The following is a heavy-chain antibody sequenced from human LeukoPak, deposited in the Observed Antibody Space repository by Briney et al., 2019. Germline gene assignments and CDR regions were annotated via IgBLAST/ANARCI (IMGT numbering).Heavy chain of an antibody. J-gene: IGHJ5*02. CDR2: IYYSGST. V-gene: IGHV4-39*07. D-gene: IGHD3-22*01. CDR3: ARDYYDSSGYPRKNWFDP. Sequence: SETLSLTCTVSGGSISSYYWSWIRQPPGKGLEWIGSIYYSGSTYYNPSLKSRVTISVDTSKNQFSLKLSSVTAADTAVYYCARDYYDSSGYPRKNWFDPWGQGTLVTVSS. CDR1: GGSISSYY.